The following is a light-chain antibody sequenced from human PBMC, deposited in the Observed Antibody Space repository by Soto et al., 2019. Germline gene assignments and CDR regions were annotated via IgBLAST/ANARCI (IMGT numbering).Light chain of an antibody. J-gene: IGLJ1*01. Sequence: QSVLTQPPSASGTPGQRVTISCSGSSSKIGGNPVNWYQHLPGAAPKLLIYDNNRRPSGVPDRFSGSKSGTSASLAISGLQSEDEADYYCAAWDDGLNGPYVFGTGTKVNV. V-gene: IGLV1-44*01. CDR3: AAWDDGLNGPYV. CDR1: SSKIGGNP. CDR2: DNN.